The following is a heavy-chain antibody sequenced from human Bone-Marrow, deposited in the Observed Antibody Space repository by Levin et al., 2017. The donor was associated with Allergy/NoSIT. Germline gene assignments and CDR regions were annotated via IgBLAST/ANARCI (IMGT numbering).Heavy chain of an antibody. J-gene: IGHJ4*02. D-gene: IGHD6-19*01. CDR1: GFTFSSYA. CDR3: ARGAVAGTTYDY. CDR2: ISSNGGST. V-gene: IGHV3-64*01. Sequence: PGGSLRLSFAASGFTFSSYAMHCVRQAPGKGLEYVSAISSNGGSTYYANSVKGRFTISRDNSKNTLYLQMGSLRAEDMAVYYCARGAVAGTTYDYWGQGTLVTVSS.